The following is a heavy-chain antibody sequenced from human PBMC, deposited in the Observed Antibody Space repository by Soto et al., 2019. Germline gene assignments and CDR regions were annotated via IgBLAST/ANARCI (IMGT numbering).Heavy chain of an antibody. CDR3: TRALEQTWLQFKPFYY. J-gene: IGHJ4*02. CDR2: IKQDGTER. D-gene: IGHD5-12*01. CDR1: GFTFPRYW. V-gene: IGHV3-7*01. Sequence: EVQLVGSGGGLVQPGGSLRLSCAASGFTFPRYWMGWLRQSPGKGLEWVATIKQDGTERYYLDSVQGRFTIFRDNAENSLQLNRNCLRAEDTAMYFCTRALEQTWLQFKPFYYCGQGATVTVSS.